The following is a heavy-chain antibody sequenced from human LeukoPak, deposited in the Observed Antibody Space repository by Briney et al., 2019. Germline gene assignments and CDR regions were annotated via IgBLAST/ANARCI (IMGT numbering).Heavy chain of an antibody. J-gene: IGHJ4*02. Sequence: GGSLRPSCAASGFTFSSYAMSWVRQAPGKGLEWVSAISGSGGSTYYADSVKGRFTISRDNSKNTLYLQMNSLRAEDTAVYYCAKEGGIVVVPAASFDYWGQGTLVTVSS. V-gene: IGHV3-23*01. D-gene: IGHD2-2*01. CDR1: GFTFSSYA. CDR3: AKEGGIVVVPAASFDY. CDR2: ISGSGGST.